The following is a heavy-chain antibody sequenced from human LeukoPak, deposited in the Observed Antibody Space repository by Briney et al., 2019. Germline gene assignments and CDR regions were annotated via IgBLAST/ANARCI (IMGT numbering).Heavy chain of an antibody. Sequence: SETLSLTCTVSGGSISSYYWSWIRQPAGKGLEWIGRIYTSGSTNYNPSLKSRVTISVDTSKNQFSLKLSSVTAADTAVYYCARGDSGSYPDDAFDIWGQGTMVTVSS. D-gene: IGHD1-26*01. CDR3: ARGDSGSYPDDAFDI. V-gene: IGHV4-4*07. CDR1: GGSISSYY. CDR2: IYTSGST. J-gene: IGHJ3*02.